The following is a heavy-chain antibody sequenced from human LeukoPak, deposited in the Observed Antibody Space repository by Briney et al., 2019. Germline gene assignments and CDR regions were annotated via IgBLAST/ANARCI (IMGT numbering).Heavy chain of an antibody. CDR1: GFTFSSYS. CDR2: ISSSSSYI. Sequence: GGSLRLSCAASGFTFSSYSMNWVRQAPGKGLEWVSSISSSSSYIYYADSVKGRFTISRDNAKNSLYLQMNSLRAEDTAVYYCARALLDYGGNPDYRGQGTLVTVSS. J-gene: IGHJ4*02. CDR3: ARALLDYGGNPDY. V-gene: IGHV3-21*01. D-gene: IGHD4-23*01.